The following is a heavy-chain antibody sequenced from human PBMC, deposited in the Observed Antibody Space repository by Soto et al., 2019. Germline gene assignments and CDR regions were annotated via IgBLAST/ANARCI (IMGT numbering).Heavy chain of an antibody. CDR2: IYYSGST. J-gene: IGHJ4*02. D-gene: IGHD2-15*01. V-gene: IGHV4-59*08. Sequence: QVQLQESGPGLVKPSETLSLTCTVSGGSISSYYWCWIRQPPGKGLEWIVYIYYSGSTNYNPSQRSRVTIAADTTKNLFSLKMSSVTAADAAVYYCATRVVAATTVYFDYWGQGTLVTVSS. CDR3: ATRVVAATTVYFDY. CDR1: GGSISSYY.